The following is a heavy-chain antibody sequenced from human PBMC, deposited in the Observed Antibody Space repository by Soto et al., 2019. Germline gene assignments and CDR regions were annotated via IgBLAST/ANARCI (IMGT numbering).Heavy chain of an antibody. V-gene: IGHV1-3*01. Sequence: QVQLVQSGAEVKKPGASVKVFCKASGITFSTYAIHWVRQAPGQRLEWMGWINAGNGNIRYSQKFQGRVTLTRDTSASTAYMDLSSLRSEDTAIYYCARAISGYVTWGQGTLVTVSS. CDR3: ARAISGYVT. D-gene: IGHD5-12*01. CDR2: INAGNGNI. J-gene: IGHJ5*02. CDR1: GITFSTYA.